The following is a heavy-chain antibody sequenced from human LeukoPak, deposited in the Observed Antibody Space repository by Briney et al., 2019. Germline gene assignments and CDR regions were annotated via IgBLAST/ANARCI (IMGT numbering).Heavy chain of an antibody. CDR3: AREEAVAGTGYFDY. V-gene: IGHV3-53*01. CDR2: TFSGGNT. Sequence: GGSLRLSCAASGFTFSSYWMHWVRQAPGKGLEWVSLTFSGGNTYYADSVKGRFTISRDKSKNTLYLQMNSLRAEDTAVYYCAREEAVAGTGYFDYWGQGTLVTVSS. J-gene: IGHJ4*02. D-gene: IGHD6-19*01. CDR1: GFTFSSYW.